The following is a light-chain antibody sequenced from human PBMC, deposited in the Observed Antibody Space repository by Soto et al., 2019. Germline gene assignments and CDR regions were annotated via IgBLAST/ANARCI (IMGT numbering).Light chain of an antibody. CDR3: HSYDSSLSGSRV. J-gene: IGLJ2*01. V-gene: IGLV1-40*01. CDR2: VNS. CDR1: SSNIGAGYD. Sequence: QSVLTQPPSVSGAPGQRVTISCTGSSSNIGAGYDVHWYQQLPGTAPKLLIYVNSNRPSGVPDRFSGSKSGTSASLAITGLQAEDEADYYCHSYDSSLSGSRVFGGGTKLTVL.